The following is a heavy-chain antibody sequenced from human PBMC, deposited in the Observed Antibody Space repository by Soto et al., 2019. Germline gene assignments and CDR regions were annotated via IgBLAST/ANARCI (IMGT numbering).Heavy chain of an antibody. CDR2: TYYRSKWYS. CDR1: GDSVSSNSAT. Sequence: QVQVQQSGPGLVKPSQTLSLTCAISGDSVSSNSATWNWIRQSPSRGLEWLGRTYYRSKWYSDYAVSVKSRITINPDTSKNQCSLQLNSVTPEDTAMYYCARAAYSGRYQGYFDYWGQGTLVTVSS. D-gene: IGHD1-26*01. V-gene: IGHV6-1*01. CDR3: ARAAYSGRYQGYFDY. J-gene: IGHJ4*02.